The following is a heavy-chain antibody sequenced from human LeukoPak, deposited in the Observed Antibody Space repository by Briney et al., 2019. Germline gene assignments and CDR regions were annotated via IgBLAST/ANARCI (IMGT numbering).Heavy chain of an antibody. D-gene: IGHD6-6*01. V-gene: IGHV3-23*01. Sequence: PGGSLRLSCAASGFTFSSYAMSWVRQAPGKGLEWVSAISGSGGSTYYADSVKGRFTISRDNSKNTLYLQMNSLRAEDTAVYYCAKSSHISIGGRTLNWFDPWGQETLVTVSS. CDR3: AKSSHISIGGRTLNWFDP. CDR2: ISGSGGST. J-gene: IGHJ5*02. CDR1: GFTFSSYA.